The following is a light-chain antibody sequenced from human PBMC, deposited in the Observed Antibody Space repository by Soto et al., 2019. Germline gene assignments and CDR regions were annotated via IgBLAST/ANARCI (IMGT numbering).Light chain of an antibody. V-gene: IGLV1-40*01. CDR1: SSNIGAGYD. CDR2: AFS. Sequence: QSVLTQPPSVSGAPGERVTISCTWTSSNIGAGYDVHWYQKGLNTAPKLVMSAFSDRPSGVPDRFSGSRSASSASLTVTGLQAEDEAAYYCQSYDIRLSSWVFGGGTKVTVL. CDR3: QSYDIRLSSWV. J-gene: IGLJ3*02.